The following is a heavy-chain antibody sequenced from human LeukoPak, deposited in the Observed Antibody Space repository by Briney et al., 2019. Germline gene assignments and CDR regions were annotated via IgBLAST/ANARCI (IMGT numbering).Heavy chain of an antibody. CDR3: ARESGAAAGHYYYYMDV. J-gene: IGHJ6*03. D-gene: IGHD6-13*01. CDR2: IIPIFGTA. Sequence: ASVKVSCKASGGTFSSYAISWVRQAPGQGLEWMGGIIPIFGTANYAQKFQGRVTITTDESTSTAYMELSSQRSEDTAVYYCARESGAAAGHYYYYMDVWGKGTTVTVSS. CDR1: GGTFSSYA. V-gene: IGHV1-69*05.